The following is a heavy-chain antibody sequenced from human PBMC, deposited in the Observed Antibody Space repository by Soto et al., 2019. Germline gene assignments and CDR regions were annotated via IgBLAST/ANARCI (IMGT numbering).Heavy chain of an antibody. CDR2: ISTLKGRT. CDR1: GYTFTSYG. Sequence: QVQLVQSGPDLKRPGASMKVSCKASGYTFTSYGISWGRQAPGQGLEWMAWISTLKGRTQYSQKAQGRVTLSTDTSSNTAYMEMTTLRVDDTAVYYCAMDYGDRPEYFKHWGQGTLVTVS. V-gene: IGHV1-18*04. D-gene: IGHD4-17*01. J-gene: IGHJ1*01. CDR3: AMDYGDRPEYFKH.